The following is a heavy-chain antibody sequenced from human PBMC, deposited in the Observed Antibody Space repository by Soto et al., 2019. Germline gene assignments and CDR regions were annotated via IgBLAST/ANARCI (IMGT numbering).Heavy chain of an antibody. Sequence: SETLSLTCGVFGGSFSGYYWNWIRLTPGKGLEWIGDINQGGGTKYNPSLKSRVSISVDMSRNQFSLKLTSVTAADTAVYYCARTVSGSYLISYYYYMDVWGRGTTVTVSS. J-gene: IGHJ6*03. CDR2: INQGGGT. D-gene: IGHD3-16*02. CDR3: ARTVSGSYLISYYYYMDV. V-gene: IGHV4-34*01. CDR1: GGSFSGYY.